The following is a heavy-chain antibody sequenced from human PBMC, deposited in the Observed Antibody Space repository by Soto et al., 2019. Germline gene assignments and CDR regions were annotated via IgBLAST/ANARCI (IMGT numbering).Heavy chain of an antibody. Sequence: AGGSLRLSCAASGFTFSGFDMHWVRQATGKGLEWVSAIGTAGDTYYPGSVKGRFTISRENAKNSLYLQMNSLRAEDTAVYYCARGALRKLTYYYYGMDVWGQGTTVTVSS. J-gene: IGHJ6*02. CDR1: GFTFSGFD. V-gene: IGHV3-13*01. CDR2: IGTAGDT. D-gene: IGHD4-17*01. CDR3: ARGALRKLTYYYYGMDV.